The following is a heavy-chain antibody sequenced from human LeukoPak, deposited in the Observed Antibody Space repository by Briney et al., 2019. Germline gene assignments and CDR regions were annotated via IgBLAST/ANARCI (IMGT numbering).Heavy chain of an antibody. CDR3: ARGGQWLVLSSFDY. J-gene: IGHJ4*02. CDR2: TYYTSKWYS. D-gene: IGHD6-19*01. CDR1: GDSVSNSAA. Sequence: SQTLSLTCAISGDSVSNSAAWNWIRQSPSRGLEWLGRTYYTSKWYSDYAVSVRSRITINPDTSKDQFSLQLNSVTPEDTAVYYCARGGQWLVLSSFDYWGQGTLVTVSS. V-gene: IGHV6-1*01.